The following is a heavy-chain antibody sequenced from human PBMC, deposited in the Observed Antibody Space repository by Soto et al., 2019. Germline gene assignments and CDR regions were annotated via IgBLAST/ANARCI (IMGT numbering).Heavy chain of an antibody. Sequence: GASVKVSCKPSGYTFTNYFIQWLRQAPGQGLEWMGWINPNDGGTNYAQKFQGRVAVTSDTSISTAYMELSRLTSDDTAVYYCAIDPWDDGGVTLDYSCQGXLLTVSS. CDR3: AIDPWDDGGVTLDY. CDR2: INPNDGGT. V-gene: IGHV1-2*02. D-gene: IGHD1-1*01. J-gene: IGHJ4*02. CDR1: GYTFTNYF.